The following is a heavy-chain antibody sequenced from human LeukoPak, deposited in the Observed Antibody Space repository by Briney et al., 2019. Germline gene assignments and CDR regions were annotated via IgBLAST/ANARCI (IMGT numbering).Heavy chain of an antibody. V-gene: IGHV4-4*07. CDR2: IYTSGST. CDR3: ARALTTVTTDCWFDP. Sequence: SETLSLTCTVSGGSISSYYWSWIRQPAGKGLEWIGRIYTSGSTNYNPSLKSRVTMSVDTSKNQFSLKLSSVTAADTAVYYCARALTTVTTDCWFDPWGQGTLVTDSS. D-gene: IGHD4-17*01. J-gene: IGHJ5*02. CDR1: GGSISSYY.